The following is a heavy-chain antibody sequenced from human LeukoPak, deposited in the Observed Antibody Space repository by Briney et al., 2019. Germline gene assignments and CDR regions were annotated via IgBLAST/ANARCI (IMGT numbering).Heavy chain of an antibody. J-gene: IGHJ4*02. D-gene: IGHD3-22*01. CDR1: GFAFSSYG. CDR2: IWYDGSKK. Sequence: GRSLRLSCAASGFAFSSYGMHWVRQAPGKGLEWVAVIWYDGSKKYYADSVKGRFTISRDNSKNTLYLQMNSLRAEDTAVYYCARPYYYDRSGLDYWGQGTLVTVSS. V-gene: IGHV3-33*01. CDR3: ARPYYYDRSGLDY.